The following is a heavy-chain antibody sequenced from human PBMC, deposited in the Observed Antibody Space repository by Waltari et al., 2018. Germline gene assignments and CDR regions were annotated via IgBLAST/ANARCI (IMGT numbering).Heavy chain of an antibody. V-gene: IGHV5-51*01. CDR3: ARRESNGGPYAFDM. J-gene: IGHJ3*02. CDR1: GYRFSTYW. CDR2: SYPGDSAT. D-gene: IGHD3-10*01. Sequence: EVQLVQSGAEVKKPGESLKISCKGSGYRFSTYWIGWVRQMPGRGLEWMGISYPGDSATRYSPSFRGQVTIAVDKSITTAYLQWTSLQASDTATYYCARRESNGGPYAFDMWGQGTRVAVSS.